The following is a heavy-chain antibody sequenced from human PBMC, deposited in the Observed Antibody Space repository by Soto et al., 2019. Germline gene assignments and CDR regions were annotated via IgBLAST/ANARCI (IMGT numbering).Heavy chain of an antibody. Sequence: WGSLRLSCAASGFTFSSYGMHWVRQAPGKGLEWVAVISYDGSNKYYADSVKGRFTISRDNSKNTLYLQMNSLRAEDTAVYYCSKAGFDSNYEYYYYYGMDVWGQGTTVTVSS. CDR2: ISYDGSNK. D-gene: IGHD4-4*01. CDR3: SKAGFDSNYEYYYYYGMDV. CDR1: GFTFSSYG. J-gene: IGHJ6*02. V-gene: IGHV3-30*18.